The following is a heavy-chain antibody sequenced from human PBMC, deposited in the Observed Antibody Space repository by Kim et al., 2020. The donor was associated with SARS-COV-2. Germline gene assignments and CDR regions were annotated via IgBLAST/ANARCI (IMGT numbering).Heavy chain of an antibody. J-gene: IGHJ4*02. V-gene: IGHV3-30*04. Sequence: GGSLRLSCAASGFTFSSYAMHWVRQAPGKGLEWVAVISYDGSNKYYADSVKGRFTISRDNSKNTLYLQMNSLRAEDTAVYYCASTSSGWHSGSPGYWGQGTLVTVSS. CDR2: ISYDGSNK. CDR3: ASTSSGWHSGSPGY. D-gene: IGHD6-19*01. CDR1: GFTFSSYA.